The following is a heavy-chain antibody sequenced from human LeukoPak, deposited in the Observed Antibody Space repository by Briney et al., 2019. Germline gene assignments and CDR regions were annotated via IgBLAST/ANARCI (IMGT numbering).Heavy chain of an antibody. CDR3: ASARGYSYGSTNNWFDP. Sequence: ASVKVSCKASGYTFTSYAMHWVRQAPGQRLEWMGWINAGNGNTKYSQKFQGRVTITRDTSASTAYMELSSLRSEDTAVYYCASARGYSYGSTNNWFDPWGQGTLVTVSS. CDR2: INAGNGNT. V-gene: IGHV1-3*01. CDR1: GYTFTSYA. J-gene: IGHJ5*02. D-gene: IGHD5-18*01.